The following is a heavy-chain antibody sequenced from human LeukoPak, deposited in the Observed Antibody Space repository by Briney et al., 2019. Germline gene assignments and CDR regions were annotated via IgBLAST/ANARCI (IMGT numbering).Heavy chain of an antibody. J-gene: IGHJ3*02. CDR2: ISSSGSTI. V-gene: IGHV3-48*03. CDR3: ARGKPSYYYDSSAYFYNGAFDI. D-gene: IGHD3-22*01. CDR1: GFTFSSYE. Sequence: GGSLRLSCAASGFTFSSYEMNWVRQAPGKGLEWVSYISSSGSTIYYADSVKGRFTISRDNAKNSLYLQMNSLRADDTAVYYCARGKPSYYYDSSAYFYNGAFDIWSQGTMVTVSS.